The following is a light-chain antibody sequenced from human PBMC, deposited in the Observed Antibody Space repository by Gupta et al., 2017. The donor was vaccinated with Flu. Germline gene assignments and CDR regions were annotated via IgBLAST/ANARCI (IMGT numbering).Light chain of an antibody. CDR1: NSNIGSNY. CDR3: GTWDSSLSTGV. V-gene: IGLV1-51*01. CDR2: DNN. Sequence: QSVLPQPPSVSAAPGQKVTISCSGSNSNIGSNYVSWYQQFPGTAPKLLIFDNNQRPSGIPDRFSGSKSGTSATLVITGLQTGDEADFYCGTWDSSLSTGVFGGGTKLTVL. J-gene: IGLJ2*01.